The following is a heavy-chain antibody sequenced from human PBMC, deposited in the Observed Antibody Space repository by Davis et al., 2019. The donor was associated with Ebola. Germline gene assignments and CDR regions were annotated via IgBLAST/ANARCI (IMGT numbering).Heavy chain of an antibody. CDR3: AKDPAAAPSY. J-gene: IGHJ4*02. CDR2: ISGSGGST. Sequence: GESLKISCAASGFTFSSYAMSWVRQAPGKGLEWVSAISGSGGSTYYADSVKGRFTISRDNSKNTLYLQMNSLRAEDTAVYYCAKDPAAAPSYWGQGTLVTVSS. V-gene: IGHV3-23*01. D-gene: IGHD6-13*01. CDR1: GFTFSSYA.